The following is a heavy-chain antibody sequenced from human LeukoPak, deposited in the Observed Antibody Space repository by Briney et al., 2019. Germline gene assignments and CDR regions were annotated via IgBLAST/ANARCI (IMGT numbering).Heavy chain of an antibody. CDR1: GFAVSRIY. V-gene: IGHV3-53*01. CDR3: AKSSRWGYDILTGYFRGGSYKAGAFDI. CDR2: ISSGGST. D-gene: IGHD3-9*01. Sequence: GGSLRLSRAASGFAVSRIYMSWVRQAPGKRLECVLVISSGGSTYYADPLKCRFTISRDNPKNTLYLKMNILRAEDTAIYYCAKSSRWGYDILTGYFRGGSYKAGAFDIWGQGTMVTVSS. J-gene: IGHJ3*02.